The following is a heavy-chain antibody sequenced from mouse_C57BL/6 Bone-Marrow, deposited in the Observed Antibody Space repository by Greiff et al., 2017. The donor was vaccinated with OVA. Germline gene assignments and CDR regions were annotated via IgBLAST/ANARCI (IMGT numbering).Heavy chain of an antibody. J-gene: IGHJ3*01. D-gene: IGHD2-5*01. Sequence: VQLQQPGAELVKPGASVTLSCKASGYTFTSYWMQWVNQRPGQGLEWIGEIDPSDSYTNYNQQFKGKATLTVDTSSSTAYMQLSSLTSEDSAVYYCARRTPAYYSNYVSFAYWGQGTLVTVSA. V-gene: IGHV1-50*01. CDR2: IDPSDSYT. CDR1: GYTFTSYW. CDR3: ARRTPAYYSNYVSFAY.